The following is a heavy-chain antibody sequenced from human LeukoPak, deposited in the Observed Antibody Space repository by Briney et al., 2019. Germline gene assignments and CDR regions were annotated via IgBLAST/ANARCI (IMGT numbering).Heavy chain of an antibody. CDR2: IRQDGNEF. V-gene: IGHV3-7*01. J-gene: IGHJ4*02. D-gene: IGHD5-12*01. Sequence: GGSLRLSCAASEFTFRNYWMSWVRQVPGKGPEWVANIRQDGNEFYYVDSVKGRFTISRGNAKNSLYLQMNSLRVEDTAVYYCARGPSGYHNTGGQGTLVTVSS. CDR3: ARGPSGYHNT. CDR1: EFTFRNYW.